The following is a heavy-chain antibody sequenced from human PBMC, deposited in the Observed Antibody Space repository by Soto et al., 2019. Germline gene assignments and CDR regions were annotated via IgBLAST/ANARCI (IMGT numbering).Heavy chain of an antibody. CDR3: ARDGPASFYDSSGPFDY. D-gene: IGHD3-22*01. CDR2: ISYDGSNK. J-gene: IGHJ4*02. CDR1: GFTFSSYA. Sequence: PGGSLRLSCAASGFTFSSYAMHWIRQAPGKGLEWVAVISYDGSNKYYADSVKGRFTISRDNSKNTLYLQMNSLRAEDTAVYYCARDGPASFYDSSGPFDYWGQGTLLTVSS. V-gene: IGHV3-30-3*01.